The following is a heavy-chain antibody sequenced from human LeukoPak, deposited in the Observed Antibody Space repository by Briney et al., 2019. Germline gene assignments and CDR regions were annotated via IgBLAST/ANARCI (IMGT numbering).Heavy chain of an antibody. J-gene: IGHJ5*02. CDR3: ARGRDSDIVVVPAAQHHPWDWFDP. CDR2: IIPIFSTA. CDR1: GGTFSSYA. Sequence: GASVKVSCKASGGTFSSYAISWVRQAPGQGLEWMGGIIPIFSTANYAQKFQGRVTITTDESTSTAYMELSSLRSEDTAVYYCARGRDSDIVVVPAAQHHPWDWFDPWGQGTLVTVSS. V-gene: IGHV1-69*05. D-gene: IGHD2-2*01.